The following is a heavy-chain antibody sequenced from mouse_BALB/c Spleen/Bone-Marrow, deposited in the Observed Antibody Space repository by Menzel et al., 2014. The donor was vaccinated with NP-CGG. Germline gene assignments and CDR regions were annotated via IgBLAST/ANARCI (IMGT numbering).Heavy chain of an antibody. Sequence: EVKVVESGGGLVKLGGSLKLSCAASGFTFSSYYMSWVRQTPEKRLELVAAITSNGGSTYYPDAVKGRFTISRDNAKNTLYLQMSSLKSEDTALYYCARHGRNYAMDYWGQGTSVTVSS. CDR3: ARHGRNYAMDY. J-gene: IGHJ4*01. CDR2: ITSNGGST. V-gene: IGHV5-6-2*01. CDR1: GFTFSSYY. D-gene: IGHD4-1*01.